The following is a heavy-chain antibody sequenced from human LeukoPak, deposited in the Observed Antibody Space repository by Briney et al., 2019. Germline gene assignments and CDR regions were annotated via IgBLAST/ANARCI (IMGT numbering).Heavy chain of an antibody. CDR2: IYPGGSDT. Sequence: GEPLKISCKGSVYSFTSSWSGCVRQMPGKGLEWMGIIYPGGSDTRYSPSFQGQVTISADKSTRTADLQWSSMKASDTAMYYCARESGDRQLDYWGQGTLVTVSS. CDR3: ARESGDRQLDY. V-gene: IGHV5-51*01. CDR1: VYSFTSSW. J-gene: IGHJ4*02. D-gene: IGHD7-27*01.